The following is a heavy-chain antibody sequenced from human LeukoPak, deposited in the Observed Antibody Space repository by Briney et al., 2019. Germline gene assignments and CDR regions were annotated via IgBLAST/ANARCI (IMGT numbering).Heavy chain of an antibody. D-gene: IGHD6-19*01. V-gene: IGHV4-39*07. CDR1: GGSISSSSYY. CDR2: IYYSGST. J-gene: IGHJ4*02. CDR3: AREIRPKQWLVDYFDY. Sequence: SETLSLTCTASGGSISSSSYYWGWIRQPPGKGLEWIGSIYYSGSTYYNPSLKSRVTISVDTSKNQFSLKLSSVTAADTAVYYCAREIRPKQWLVDYFDYWGQGTLVTVSS.